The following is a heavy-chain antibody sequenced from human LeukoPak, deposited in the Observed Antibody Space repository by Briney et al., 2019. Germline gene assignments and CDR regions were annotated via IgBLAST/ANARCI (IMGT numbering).Heavy chain of an antibody. Sequence: GGSLRLSCAASGFTFSNAWMSWVRQAPGKGLVWVSRINSDGSSTSYADSVKGRFTISRDNAKNTLYLQMNSLRAEDTAVYYCARVKYLSQLRWNYYFDYWGQGTLVTVSS. D-gene: IGHD4-23*01. CDR3: ARVKYLSQLRWNYYFDY. V-gene: IGHV3-74*01. J-gene: IGHJ4*02. CDR1: GFTFSNAW. CDR2: INSDGSST.